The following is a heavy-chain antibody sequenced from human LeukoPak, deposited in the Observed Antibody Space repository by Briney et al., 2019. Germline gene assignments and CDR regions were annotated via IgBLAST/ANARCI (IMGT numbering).Heavy chain of an antibody. V-gene: IGHV1-18*01. CDR1: GYTFTSYD. CDR3: ARGLVVVTPWFDP. CDR2: ISAYNGNT. J-gene: IGHJ5*02. Sequence: ASVKVSCKTSGYTFTSYDINWVRQAPGQGLEWMGWISAYNGNTNYAQKLQGRVTMTTDTSTSTAYMELRSLRSDDTAVYYCARGLVVVTPWFDPWGQGTLVTVSS. D-gene: IGHD3-22*01.